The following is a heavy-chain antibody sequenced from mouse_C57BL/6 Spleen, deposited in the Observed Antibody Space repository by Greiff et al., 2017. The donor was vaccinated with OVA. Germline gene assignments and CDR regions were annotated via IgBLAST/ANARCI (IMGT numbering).Heavy chain of an antibody. CDR1: GFSLTSYG. Sequence: VQLQQSGPGLVQPSQSLSITCTVSGFSLTSYGVHWVRQSPGKGLEWLGVIWRGGSTDYNAAFMSRLSITKDNSKSQVFFKMNSLQADDTAIYYCAKKRGGNYVDAMDYWGQGTSVTVSS. V-gene: IGHV2-5*01. CDR2: IWRGGST. CDR3: AKKRGGNYVDAMDY. J-gene: IGHJ4*01. D-gene: IGHD2-1*01.